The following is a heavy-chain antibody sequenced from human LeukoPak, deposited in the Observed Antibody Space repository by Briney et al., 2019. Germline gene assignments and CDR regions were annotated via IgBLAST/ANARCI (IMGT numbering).Heavy chain of an antibody. Sequence: GGSLRLSCAASGFTFSSYGMHWVRQAPGKGLEWVAFIRYDGSNKYYADSVKGRFTISRDNSKNTLYLQMNSLRAEDTAVYYCARDPLGSGIDYWGQGTLVTVSS. J-gene: IGHJ4*02. CDR3: ARDPLGSGIDY. D-gene: IGHD3-10*02. CDR1: GFTFSSYG. CDR2: IRYDGSNK. V-gene: IGHV3-30*02.